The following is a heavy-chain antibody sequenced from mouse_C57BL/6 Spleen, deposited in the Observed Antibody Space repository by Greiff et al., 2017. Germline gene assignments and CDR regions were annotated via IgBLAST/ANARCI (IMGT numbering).Heavy chain of an antibody. J-gene: IGHJ3*01. V-gene: IGHV14-1*01. Sequence: DVKLQESGAELVRPGASVKLSCTASGFNIKDYYMHWVKQRPEQGLEWIGRIDPEDGDTEYAPKFQGKATMTADTSSNTAYLQLSSLTSEDTAVYYCTTSHGSSPFAYWGQGTLVTVSA. CDR1: GFNIKDYY. CDR3: TTSHGSSPFAY. CDR2: IDPEDGDT. D-gene: IGHD1-1*01.